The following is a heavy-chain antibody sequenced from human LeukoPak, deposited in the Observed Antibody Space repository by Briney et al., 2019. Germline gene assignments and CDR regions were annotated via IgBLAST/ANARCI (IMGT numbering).Heavy chain of an antibody. D-gene: IGHD6-19*01. CDR1: ASTFTISG. CDR2: ISAYNGNT. CDR3: ARGGSGWYPDY. J-gene: IGHJ4*02. Sequence: ASVNVSFTSSASTFTISGISWVRQAPGQGLEWRGWISAYNGNTNYAQKLQGRVTMTTDTPTSTAYMEMRSLRSDDTAVYYCARGGSGWYPDYWGQGTLVTVSS. V-gene: IGHV1-18*01.